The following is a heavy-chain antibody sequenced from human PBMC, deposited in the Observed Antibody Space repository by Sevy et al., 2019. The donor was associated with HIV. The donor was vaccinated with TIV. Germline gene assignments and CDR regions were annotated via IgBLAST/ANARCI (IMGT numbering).Heavy chain of an antibody. V-gene: IGHV3-23*01. J-gene: IGHJ4*02. CDR2: ISGSGSHT. CDR3: AKEGEGYYYDSSGSFGL. CDR1: GFTFSSYA. D-gene: IGHD3-22*01. Sequence: GGSLRLSCAASGFTFSSYAMSWVRQAPGKGLEWVSAISGSGSHTYYADSVKGRFTISRDNSKNTLYLQMNSLRPEDTAVYYCAKEGEGYYYDSSGSFGLWGQGTLVTVSS.